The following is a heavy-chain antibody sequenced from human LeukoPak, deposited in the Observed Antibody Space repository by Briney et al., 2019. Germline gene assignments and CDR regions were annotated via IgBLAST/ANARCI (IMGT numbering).Heavy chain of an antibody. J-gene: IGHJ1*01. D-gene: IGHD3-16*02. Sequence: SETLSLTCAVYGGSFSGYYWSWIRQPPGKGLEWIGEINHSGSTNYNPSLKSRVTISVDTSKNQFSLKLSSVTAADTAVYYCARVRYDYVWGSYRSEYFQRWGQGTLVTVSS. CDR1: GGSFSGYY. CDR2: INHSGST. CDR3: ARVRYDYVWGSYRSEYFQR. V-gene: IGHV4-34*01.